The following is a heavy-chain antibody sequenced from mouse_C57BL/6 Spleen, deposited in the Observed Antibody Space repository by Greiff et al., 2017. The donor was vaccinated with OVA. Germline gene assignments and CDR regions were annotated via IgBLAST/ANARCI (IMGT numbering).Heavy chain of an antibody. Sequence: QVQLKQSGPELVKPGASVKISCKASGYAFSSSWMNWVKQRPGKGLEWIGRIYPGDGDTNYNGKFKGKATLTADKSSSTAYMQLSSLTSEDSAVYFCARGGKRVGDYFDYWGQGTTLTVSS. CDR3: ARGGKRVGDYFDY. V-gene: IGHV1-82*01. CDR1: GYAFSSSW. J-gene: IGHJ2*01. CDR2: IYPGDGDT. D-gene: IGHD4-1*02.